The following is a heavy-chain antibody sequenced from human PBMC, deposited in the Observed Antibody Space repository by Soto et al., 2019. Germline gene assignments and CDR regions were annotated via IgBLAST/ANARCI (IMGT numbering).Heavy chain of an antibody. Sequence: QVHLQESGPGLVKPSETLSLTCAISGGSTSSSDWWTWVRQPPGEGLEWIGEIHRAGVTNYNSSLKSRLTISLDHSRNHFSLSLTSVTAADAAVYFCAGRPEIHPRWGQGILVPVS. D-gene: IGHD1-26*01. CDR3: AGRPEIHPR. CDR2: IHRAGVT. V-gene: IGHV4-4*02. J-gene: IGHJ4*02. CDR1: GGSTSSSDW.